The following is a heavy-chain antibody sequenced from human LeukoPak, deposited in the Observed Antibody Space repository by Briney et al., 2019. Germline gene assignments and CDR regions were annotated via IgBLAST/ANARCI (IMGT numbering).Heavy chain of an antibody. V-gene: IGHV3-33*01. J-gene: IGHJ4*02. CDR1: GFTFSSYG. D-gene: IGHD5-24*01. CDR3: ARDHMATMAFDY. CDR2: IWYDGSNK. Sequence: PGGSLRLSCAASGFTFSSYGMHWVRQAPGKGLEWVAVIWYDGSNKYYADSVKGRFTISRDNSKNTLYLQMNSLRAEDTAVYYCARDHMATMAFDYWGQGTLVTVSS.